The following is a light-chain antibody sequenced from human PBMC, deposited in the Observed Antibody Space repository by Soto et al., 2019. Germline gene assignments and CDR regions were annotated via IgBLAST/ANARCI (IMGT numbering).Light chain of an antibody. Sequence: IVMTQSPATLSVSPGERATLSCRASQSVSIKLAWYQQKPGQAPRLLIYDTSTRATGIPARFSGSGSGTDFTLTISRLEPEDFAVYYCQQYGSSGTFGQGTKVDIK. CDR1: QSVSIK. CDR3: QQYGSSGT. J-gene: IGKJ1*01. V-gene: IGKV3-15*01. CDR2: DTS.